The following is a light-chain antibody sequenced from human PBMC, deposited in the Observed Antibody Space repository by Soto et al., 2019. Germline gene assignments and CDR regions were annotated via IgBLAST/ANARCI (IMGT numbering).Light chain of an antibody. CDR3: QVWDSSSDRPV. CDR1: NIGSQS. J-gene: IGLJ3*02. V-gene: IGLV3-21*04. Sequence: SYELTQTPSLPVAPEKTASITCGGDNIGSQSVQWYQHKPGQAPILVMRYDSDRPSGIPERFSGSNSGNTATLTISRVEAGDEADYYCQVWDSSSDRPVFGGGTKLTVL. CDR2: YDS.